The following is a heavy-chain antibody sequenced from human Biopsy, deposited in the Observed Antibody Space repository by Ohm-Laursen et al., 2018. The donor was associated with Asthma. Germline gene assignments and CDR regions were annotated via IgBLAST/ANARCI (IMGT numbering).Heavy chain of an antibody. CDR1: GGSISVSNW. Sequence: SDTLSLTCDVSGGSISVSNWWRWVRQPPGRGLEWIGQIYHLGDANYNPSLKSRVTMSVDKSKNQFSLKLTSVTAADTAVYFCARGWRSYDSSNYYLDQWGQGTLVTVSS. J-gene: IGHJ4*02. CDR3: ARGWRSYDSSNYYLDQ. CDR2: IYHLGDA. D-gene: IGHD3-22*01. V-gene: IGHV4-4*02.